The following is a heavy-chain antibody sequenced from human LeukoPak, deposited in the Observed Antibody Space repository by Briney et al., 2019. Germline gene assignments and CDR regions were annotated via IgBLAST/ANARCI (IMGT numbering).Heavy chain of an antibody. Sequence: ASVKVSCKASGYTFTGYYMHWVRQAPGQGLEWMGWINPNSGGTNYAQKFQGRVTMTRDTSISTAYMELSRLRSDDTAVYYCARDAYGSGSYYELWGQGTLVTVSS. CDR3: ARDAYGSGSYYEL. V-gene: IGHV1-2*02. CDR1: GYTFTGYY. D-gene: IGHD3-10*01. J-gene: IGHJ4*02. CDR2: INPNSGGT.